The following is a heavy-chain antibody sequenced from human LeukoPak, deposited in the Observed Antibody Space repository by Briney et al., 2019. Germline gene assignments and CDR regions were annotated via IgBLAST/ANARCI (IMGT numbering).Heavy chain of an antibody. V-gene: IGHV3-30-3*01. CDR3: AREFYDSSGYSGYFDY. D-gene: IGHD3-22*01. CDR1: GFTSSSYA. CDR2: ISYDGSNK. J-gene: IGHJ4*02. Sequence: GRSLRLSCAASGFTSSSYAMHWVRQAPGKGLEWVAVISYDGSNKYYADSVKGRFTISRDNSKNTLYLQMNSLRAEDTAVYYCAREFYDSSGYSGYFDYWGQGTLVTVSS.